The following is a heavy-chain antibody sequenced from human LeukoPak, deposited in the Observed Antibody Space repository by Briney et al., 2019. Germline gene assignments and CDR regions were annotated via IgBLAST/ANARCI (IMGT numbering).Heavy chain of an antibody. CDR2: IYYSGST. CDR3: ARAPPVLRYFDWQFDY. J-gene: IGHJ4*02. Sequence: SETLSLTCTVSGGSISSGDYYWSWIRQPPGKGLEWIGYIYYSGSTYYNPSLKSRVTISVDTSKNQFSLKLSSVTAADTAVYYCARAPPVLRYFDWQFDYWGQGTLVTVSS. D-gene: IGHD3-9*01. V-gene: IGHV4-30-4*01. CDR1: GGSISSGDYY.